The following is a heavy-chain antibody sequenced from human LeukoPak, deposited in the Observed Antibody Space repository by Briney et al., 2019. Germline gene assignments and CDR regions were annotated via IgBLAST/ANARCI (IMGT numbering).Heavy chain of an antibody. D-gene: IGHD6-13*01. CDR2: ISGSGSST. J-gene: IGHJ4*02. CDR3: AKFSGQQLVGYYFDY. Sequence: GGSLRLSCAASGFTFRSFAMSWVRQAPGKGLEWVSSISGSGSSTYYADSVKGRFTISRGNSKNTLYLQMNSLRAEDTAVYYCAKFSGQQLVGYYFDYWGQGTLVTVSS. V-gene: IGHV3-23*01. CDR1: GFTFRSFA.